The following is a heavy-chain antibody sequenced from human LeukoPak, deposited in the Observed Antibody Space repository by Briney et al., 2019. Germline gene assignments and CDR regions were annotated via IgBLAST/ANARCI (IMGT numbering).Heavy chain of an antibody. CDR1: GYTFTSNY. J-gene: IGHJ4*02. D-gene: IGHD5-24*01. V-gene: IGHV1-46*01. CDR2: ISPNGGST. Sequence: ASVKVSCKAFGYTFTSNYMHWVRQAPGQGPEWMGVISPNGGSTTYAQKFQGRVTLTRDTSTSTVYMELSSLRSEDTAVYYCARQVEMATPHFDYWGQGTLVTVSS. CDR3: ARQVEMATPHFDY.